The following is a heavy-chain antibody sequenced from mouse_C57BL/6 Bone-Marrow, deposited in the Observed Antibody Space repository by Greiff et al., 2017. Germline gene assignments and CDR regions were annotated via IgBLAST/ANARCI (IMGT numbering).Heavy chain of an antibody. V-gene: IGHV1-69*01. CDR1: GYTFTSYW. Sequence: QVQLQQPGAELVMPGASVKLSCKASGYTFTSYWMHWVKQRPGQGLEWIGEIDPSDSYTNYNQQFKGKSTLTVDKSSSTAYMQLTSLTSEDSAVYYRARCDYGSTGFAYWGQGTLVTVSA. D-gene: IGHD1-1*01. J-gene: IGHJ3*01. CDR2: IDPSDSYT. CDR3: ARCDYGSTGFAY.